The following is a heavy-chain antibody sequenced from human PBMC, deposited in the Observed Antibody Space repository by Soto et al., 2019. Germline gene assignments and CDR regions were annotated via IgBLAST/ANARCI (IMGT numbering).Heavy chain of an antibody. CDR1: GFTFSSYA. Sequence: EVQLLESGGGLVQPGGSLRLSCAASGFTFSSYAMSWVRQAPGKGLEWVSAISGSGGSTYYADSVKGRFTISRDNSKNTLYLQMNSLRAEDTAVYYCAKGSPVAGPYYDYGMDVWGQGTTVTVSS. CDR3: AKGSPVAGPYYDYGMDV. CDR2: ISGSGGST. D-gene: IGHD6-19*01. J-gene: IGHJ6*02. V-gene: IGHV3-23*01.